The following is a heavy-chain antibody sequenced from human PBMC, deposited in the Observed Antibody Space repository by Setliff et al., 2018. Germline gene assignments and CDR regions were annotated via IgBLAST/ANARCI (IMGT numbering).Heavy chain of an antibody. V-gene: IGHV4-39*07. Sequence: SETLSLTCNVSGGSVSSTSHYWGWIRQPPGKGMEWIGSVYYSGYTYYNPSLQSRVTISVDMSKNQFSMKLTSVTAADTGVYYCASGLNNRDSTPGDYWGQGTLVTVSS. J-gene: IGHJ4*02. CDR3: ASGLNNRDSTPGDY. D-gene: IGHD2-21*02. CDR1: GGSVSSTSHY. CDR2: VYYSGYT.